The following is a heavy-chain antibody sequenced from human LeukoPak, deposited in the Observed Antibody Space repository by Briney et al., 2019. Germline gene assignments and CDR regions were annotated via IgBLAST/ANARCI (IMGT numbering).Heavy chain of an antibody. D-gene: IGHD3-3*01. Sequence: ASVKVSCKASGGTFSSYAISWVRQAPGQGLEWMGGIIPIFGTANYAQKFQGRVTITADESTSTAYMELSSLRSEDTAVYYCATTRPAYYDFWSGYLRYWGQGTLVTVSS. CDR3: ATTRPAYYDFWSGYLRY. V-gene: IGHV1-69*13. CDR2: IIPIFGTA. J-gene: IGHJ4*02. CDR1: GGTFSSYA.